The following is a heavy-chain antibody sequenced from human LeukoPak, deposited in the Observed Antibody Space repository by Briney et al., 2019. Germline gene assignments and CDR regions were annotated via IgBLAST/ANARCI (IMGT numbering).Heavy chain of an antibody. CDR3: AKGQLAFDF. D-gene: IGHD6-6*01. CDR1: RFTFSSYG. J-gene: IGHJ4*02. CDR2: IQDDGSNK. Sequence: GGSLRLSCAASRFTFSSYGMHWVRQAPGKGLEWVAFIQDDGSNKYYADSVKGRFTISRDNSKNTLYLQMNSLRPEDTAVYHCAKGQLAFDFWGQVTLVTVSS. V-gene: IGHV3-30*02.